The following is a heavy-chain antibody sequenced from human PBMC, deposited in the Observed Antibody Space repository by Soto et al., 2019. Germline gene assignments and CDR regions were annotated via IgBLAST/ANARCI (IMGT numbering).Heavy chain of an antibody. CDR2: ISPGSRYP. V-gene: IGHV3-11*06. Sequence: GGSLRLSCAGSGFTFGDSYMSWIRQAPGKGLEWLSYISPGSRYPAYADSVKGRFTISRDNAKRSLYLQMMSLTAEDTAIYYCATRITVFGLLIPPFDPWGQGTQVTVSS. D-gene: IGHD3-3*01. CDR3: ATRITVFGLLIPPFDP. CDR1: GFTFGDSY. J-gene: IGHJ5*02.